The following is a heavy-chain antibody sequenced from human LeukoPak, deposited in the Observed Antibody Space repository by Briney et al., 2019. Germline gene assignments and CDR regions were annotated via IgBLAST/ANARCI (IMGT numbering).Heavy chain of an antibody. CDR2: IYYSGST. V-gene: IGHV4-30-4*01. CDR3: ASGARSSSIGRLDY. CDR1: GGSISSGDYY. Sequence: SSETLSLTCTVSGGSISSGDYYWSWIRQPPGKGLEWIGYIYYSGSTYYNPSLKSRVTISVDTSKNQFSLKLSSVTATDTTVYYCASGARSSSIGRLDYWGQGTLVTVSS. J-gene: IGHJ4*02. D-gene: IGHD6-6*01.